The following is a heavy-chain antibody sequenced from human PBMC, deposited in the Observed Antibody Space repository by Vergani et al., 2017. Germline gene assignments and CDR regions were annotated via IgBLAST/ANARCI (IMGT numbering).Heavy chain of an antibody. CDR3: AKGGRSEVDGTFGAFDI. Sequence: LVESGGGLVKPGGSLRLSCVASGFTFSHYSMNWVRKAQGKGREWVSSISGNNDDVYYADSLKGRFTISRDNAKNSLYLDMSSLRAEDTAVYYCAKGGRSEVDGTFGAFDIWGQGTMVTVSS. J-gene: IGHJ3*02. V-gene: IGHV3-21*04. CDR2: ISGNNDDV. D-gene: IGHD6-19*01. CDR1: GFTFSHYS.